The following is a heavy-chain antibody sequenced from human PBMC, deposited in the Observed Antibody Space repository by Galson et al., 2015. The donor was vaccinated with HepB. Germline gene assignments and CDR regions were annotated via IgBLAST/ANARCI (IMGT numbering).Heavy chain of an antibody. CDR1: GFTFSSYA. CDR3: ARSTVTTWYYFDY. V-gene: IGHV3-30*04. J-gene: IGHJ4*02. CDR2: ISYDGSNK. D-gene: IGHD4-17*01. Sequence: SLRLSCAASGFTFSSYAMHWVRQAPGKGLEWVAVISYDGSNKYYADSVKGRFTISRDNSKNTLYLQMNSLRAEDTAVYYCARSTVTTWYYFDYWGQGTLVTLSS.